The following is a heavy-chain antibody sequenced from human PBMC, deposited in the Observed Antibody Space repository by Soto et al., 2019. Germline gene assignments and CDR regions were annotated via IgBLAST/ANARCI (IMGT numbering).Heavy chain of an antibody. D-gene: IGHD6-6*01. Sequence: ESLKISCKGSGYSFTSYWISWVRQMPGKGLEWMGRIDPSDSYTNYSPSFQGHVTISADKSISTAYLQWSSLKASDTAMYYCARHRDAARLNYYYRMHVWAQATTVT. CDR2: IDPSDSYT. CDR1: GYSFTSYW. V-gene: IGHV5-10-1*01. CDR3: ARHRDAARLNYYYRMHV. J-gene: IGHJ6*02.